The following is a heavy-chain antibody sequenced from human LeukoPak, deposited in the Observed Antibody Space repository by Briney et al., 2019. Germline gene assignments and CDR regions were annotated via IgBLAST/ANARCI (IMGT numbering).Heavy chain of an antibody. D-gene: IGHD4-17*01. CDR3: ARGHMTTVTTGWFDP. J-gene: IGHJ5*02. CDR2: ISSSSSYI. Sequence: EGSLRLSCAASGFTFSSYSMNWVRQAPGKGLEWVSSISSSSSYIYYADSVKGRFTISRDNAKNSLYLQMNSLRAEDTAVYYCARGHMTTVTTGWFDPWGQGTLVTVSS. V-gene: IGHV3-21*01. CDR1: GFTFSSYS.